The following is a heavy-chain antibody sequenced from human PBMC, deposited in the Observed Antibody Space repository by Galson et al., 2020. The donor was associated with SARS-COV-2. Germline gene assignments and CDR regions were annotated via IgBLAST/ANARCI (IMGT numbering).Heavy chain of an antibody. CDR3: AKHHNNEGGY. Sequence: GGSLRLSCAASGVTFSNSVLSWVRQAPGKGLEWVSTISETGTIARYADSLKGRFTISRDNSNNMLYLQMSSLRAEDTAIYYCAKHHNNEGGYWGQGTLVTVSS. J-gene: IGHJ4*02. CDR1: GVTFSNSV. D-gene: IGHD2-8*01. CDR2: ISETGTIA. V-gene: IGHV3-23*01.